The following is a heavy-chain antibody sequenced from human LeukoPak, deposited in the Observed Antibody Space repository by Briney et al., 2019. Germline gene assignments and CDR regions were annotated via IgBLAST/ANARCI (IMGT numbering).Heavy chain of an antibody. D-gene: IGHD1-26*01. CDR1: GGTFSSYA. V-gene: IGHV1-69*04. Sequence: SVKVSCRASGGTFSSYAISWVRQAPGQGLEWMGRIIPILGIANYAQKFQGRVTITADKSTSTAYMELSSLRSEDTAVYYCAREYWDHAFDIWGQGTMVTVSS. J-gene: IGHJ3*02. CDR2: IIPILGIA. CDR3: AREYWDHAFDI.